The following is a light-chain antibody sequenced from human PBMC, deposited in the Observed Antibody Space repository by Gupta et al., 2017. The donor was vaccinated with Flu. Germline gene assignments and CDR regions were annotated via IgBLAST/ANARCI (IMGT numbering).Light chain of an antibody. J-gene: IGLJ2*01. V-gene: IGLV1-47*01. CDR3: AAWDASWSESLL. Sequence: QSVLTQPPSASGAPGQKITISCSGGTSNIGDYYVYWYHQLRGTAPKVLIYRDSKRPSGVPDRFSGSKSGASASLTISGLRPEDEGDYYCAAWDASWSESLLFGGGTKLTV. CDR2: RDS. CDR1: TSNIGDYY.